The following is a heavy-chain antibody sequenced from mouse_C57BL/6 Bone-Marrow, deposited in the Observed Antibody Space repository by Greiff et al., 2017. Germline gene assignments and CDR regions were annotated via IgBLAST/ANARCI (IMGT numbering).Heavy chain of an antibody. D-gene: IGHD2-5*01. CDR2: ISSGSSTI. J-gene: IGHJ3*01. CDR1: GFTFSDYG. CDR3: ARGSNAWFAY. Sequence: EVKLVESGGGLVKPGGSLKLFCAASGFTFSDYGMHWVRQAPEKGLEWVAYISSGSSTIYYADTVKGRFTISRDNAKNTLFLQMTSLRSEDTAMYYCARGSNAWFAYWGQGTLVTVSA. V-gene: IGHV5-17*01.